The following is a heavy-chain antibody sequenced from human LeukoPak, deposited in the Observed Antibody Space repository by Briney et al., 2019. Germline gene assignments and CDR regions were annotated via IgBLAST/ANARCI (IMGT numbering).Heavy chain of an antibody. Sequence: AGSLRLSCAASGFTFSTYGMHWVRQAPGKGLEWVAVVWYDGSNIHYVDSVKGRFTISGDNSKSTLYLQMNSLTAEDTAVYYCARGGYSGTYYFDYWGQGTLVTVSS. V-gene: IGHV3-33*01. CDR2: VWYDGSNI. CDR3: ARGGYSGTYYFDY. CDR1: GFTFSTYG. J-gene: IGHJ4*02. D-gene: IGHD1-26*01.